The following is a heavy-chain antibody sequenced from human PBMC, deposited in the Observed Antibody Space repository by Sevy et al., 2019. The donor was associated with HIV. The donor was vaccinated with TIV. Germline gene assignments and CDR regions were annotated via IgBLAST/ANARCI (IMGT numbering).Heavy chain of an antibody. D-gene: IGHD4-17*01. J-gene: IGHJ4*02. CDR2: ISSSGSTI. V-gene: IGHV3-48*03. CDR3: ARGRDYGNFDY. CDR1: GFTFSSYE. Sequence: GGSLRLSCAASGFTFSSYEMNWVRQAPGKGLEWVSYISSSGSTIYYADSVKGRFTISRDNAKNSLYLQMNSLRAEDTAVYYCARGRDYGNFDYWGQGTLVTVSS.